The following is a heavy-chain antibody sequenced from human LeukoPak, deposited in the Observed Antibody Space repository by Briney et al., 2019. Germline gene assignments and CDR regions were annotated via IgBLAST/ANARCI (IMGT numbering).Heavy chain of an antibody. CDR1: GYTLTELS. CDR2: FDPEDGET. V-gene: IGHV1-24*01. Sequence: ASVKVSCKVSGYTLTELSMQWVRQAPGKGLEWMGGFDPEDGETVCAQKFQGRLTMTEDTSTDTAYMELSSLRSDDTAVYYCATDPVGYCSGNGCYSVDYWGQGTLVTVSS. J-gene: IGHJ4*02. CDR3: ATDPVGYCSGNGCYSVDY. D-gene: IGHD2-15*01.